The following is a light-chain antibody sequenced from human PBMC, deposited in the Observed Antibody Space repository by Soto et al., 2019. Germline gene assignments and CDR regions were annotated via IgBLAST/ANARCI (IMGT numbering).Light chain of an antibody. Sequence: DIQMTQSPSTLSASVGDRVTITCRASQSISSWLAWYQQKPGKAPKLLIYEASSLESGVPSRFSGSRSGTEFTLTISSLQPDDFATNYCKQYNSYSPRTFGQGTKVEIK. J-gene: IGKJ1*01. CDR2: EAS. CDR3: KQYNSYSPRT. CDR1: QSISSW. V-gene: IGKV1-5*03.